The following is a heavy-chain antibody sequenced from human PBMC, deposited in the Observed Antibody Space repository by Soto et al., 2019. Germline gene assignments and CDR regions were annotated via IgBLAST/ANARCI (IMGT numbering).Heavy chain of an antibody. J-gene: IGHJ6*02. D-gene: IGHD2-2*01. CDR3: ARTGGIVVVPAAMHEYYYGMDV. CDR2: IDPSDSYT. V-gene: IGHV5-10-1*01. Sequence: LGESLKISCKGSGYSFTSYWISWVRQMPGKGLEWMGRIDPSDSYTNYSPSFQGHVTISADKSISTAYLQWSSLKASDTAMYYCARTGGIVVVPAAMHEYYYGMDVWGQGTTVTVSS. CDR1: GYSFTSYW.